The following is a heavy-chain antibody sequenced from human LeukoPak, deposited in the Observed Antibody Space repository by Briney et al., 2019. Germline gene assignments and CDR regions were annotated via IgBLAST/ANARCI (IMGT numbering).Heavy chain of an antibody. Sequence: GESLKISCKGSGYSFTSYWIGWVRQMPGKGLEWMGIIYPGDSDTRYSPSFQGQVTISADKSISTAYLQWSSLKASDTAMYYCARFDSTPHIVVVPAAILDWGQGTLVTVSS. CDR2: IYPGDSDT. V-gene: IGHV5-51*01. J-gene: IGHJ4*02. CDR1: GYSFTSYW. D-gene: IGHD2-2*02. CDR3: ARFDSTPHIVVVPAAILD.